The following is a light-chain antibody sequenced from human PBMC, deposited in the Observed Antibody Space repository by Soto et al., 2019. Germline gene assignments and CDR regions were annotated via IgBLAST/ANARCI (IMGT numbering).Light chain of an antibody. CDR2: WGS. CDR1: QSLLYSNGYKY. Sequence: DIVMTQSPLSLSVTPGEPASISCRSSQSLLYSNGYKYLDGYLQRPGESPQLLIYWGSNRASGVPDSFIGIASCTDFTLKISRLEADDVGVYYGMPGLQTPFSLGPGTTVDIK. V-gene: IGKV2-28*01. J-gene: IGKJ3*01. CDR3: MPGLQTPFS.